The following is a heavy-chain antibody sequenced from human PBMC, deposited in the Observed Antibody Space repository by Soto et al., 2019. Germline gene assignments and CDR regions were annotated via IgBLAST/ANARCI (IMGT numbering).Heavy chain of an antibody. D-gene: IGHD3-10*01. V-gene: IGHV1-3*01. Sequence: QVQLVQSGAEVKKLGASVKVSCKASGYSFTSFPIHWVRQAPGQGLECMGWINAANGYTRYSQKFQGRVTITRDTSATTAYMDLSSLTSEDTAVYYCARGGGLDDWGQGTLITVSS. J-gene: IGHJ4*02. CDR1: GYSFTSFP. CDR3: ARGGGLDD. CDR2: INAANGYT.